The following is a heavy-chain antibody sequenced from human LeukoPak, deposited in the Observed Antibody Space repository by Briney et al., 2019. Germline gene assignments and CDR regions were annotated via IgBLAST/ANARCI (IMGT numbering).Heavy chain of an antibody. CDR1: GGSISSGTYY. V-gene: IGHV4-61*02. CDR2: IYSSGSS. J-gene: IGHJ6*03. CDR3: ARDRVTTVTTTGFRYYYYYMDV. D-gene: IGHD4-11*01. Sequence: SETLSLTCTVSGGSISSGTYYWSWIRQPAGKGLEWIGRIYSSGSSNHNPSLKSRVTISVDTSKNQFSLKLSSVTAADTAVYYCARDRVTTVTTTGFRYYYYYMDVWGKGTTVTVSS.